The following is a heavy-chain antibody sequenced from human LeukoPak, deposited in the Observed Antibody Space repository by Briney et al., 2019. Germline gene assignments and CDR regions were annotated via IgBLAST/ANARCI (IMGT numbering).Heavy chain of an antibody. D-gene: IGHD6-19*01. CDR3: ARASGWYGDYFDS. Sequence: TLSLTCTVSGGSISFGSFYRSWIRQPAGKRLEWIGQIYARGTSNYNPSLRSRVTISLDTSKNQFSLNLNSVTAADTAVYYCARASGWYGDYFDSWGQGTLVSVSS. J-gene: IGHJ4*02. CDR2: IYARGTS. V-gene: IGHV4-61*09. CDR1: GGSISFGSFY.